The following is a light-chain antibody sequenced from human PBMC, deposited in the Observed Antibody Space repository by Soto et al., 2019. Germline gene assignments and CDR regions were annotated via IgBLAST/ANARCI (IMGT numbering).Light chain of an antibody. V-gene: IGLV2-23*02. Sequence: QSALTQPASVSGSPGQSITISCTGTSSDVGGYNYVSWYQQHPGKAPKLMIYEVSNRPSGVSNRFSGSKSGDTASLTISGLRAEDEADYYCCSYAGRSTLIFGGGTKLTVL. J-gene: IGLJ2*01. CDR1: SSDVGGYNY. CDR2: EVS. CDR3: CSYAGRSTLI.